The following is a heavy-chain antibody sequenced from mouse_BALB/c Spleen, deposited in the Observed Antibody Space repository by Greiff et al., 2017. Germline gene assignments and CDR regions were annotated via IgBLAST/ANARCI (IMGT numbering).Heavy chain of an antibody. CDR1: GYSITSDYA. J-gene: IGHJ2*01. D-gene: IGHD1-1*01. V-gene: IGHV3-2*02. CDR2: ISYSGST. CDR3: ARGYYGSSYD. Sequence: EVQLQESGPGLVKPSQSLSLTCTVTGYSITSDYAWNWIRQFPGNQLEWMGYISYSGSTSYNPSLKSRISITRDTSKNQFFLQLNSVTTEDTATYYCARGYYGSSYDWGQGTTLTVSS.